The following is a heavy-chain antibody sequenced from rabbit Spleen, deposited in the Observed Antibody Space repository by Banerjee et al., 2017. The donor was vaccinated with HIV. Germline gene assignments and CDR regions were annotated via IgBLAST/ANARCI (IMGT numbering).Heavy chain of an antibody. CDR1: GFSFSDREV. V-gene: IGHV1S40*01. D-gene: IGHD1-1*01. CDR2: INAYTAKP. J-gene: IGHJ4*01. Sequence: QSLEESGGDLVKPEGSLTLTCKASGFSFSDREVMCWVRQAPGKGLQWIACINAYTAKPVYATWAKGRFTISRTSSTTVTLQMTSLTAADTATYFCARDLTDVIGWNFKLWGPGTRVTVS. CDR3: ARDLTDVIGWNFKL.